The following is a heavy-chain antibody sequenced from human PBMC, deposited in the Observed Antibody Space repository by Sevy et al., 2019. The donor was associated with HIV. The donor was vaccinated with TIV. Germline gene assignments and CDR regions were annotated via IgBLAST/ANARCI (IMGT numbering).Heavy chain of an antibody. D-gene: IGHD6-19*01. J-gene: IGHJ4*02. CDR1: GFTFTNYG. V-gene: IGHV3-23*01. CDR3: AKEWTLLSDWYGEFDY. Sequence: GGSLRLSCAASGFTFTNYGMHWVRQAPGKGLEWVSGISNSGANTYYADSVRGRFTVSRDNSKNTVYLQLNSLRAEDTAIYYCAKEWTLLSDWYGEFDYWGQGTHVTVSS. CDR2: ISNSGANT.